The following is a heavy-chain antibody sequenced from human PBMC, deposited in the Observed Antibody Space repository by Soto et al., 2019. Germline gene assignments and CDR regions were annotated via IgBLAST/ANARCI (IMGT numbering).Heavy chain of an antibody. Sequence: GGSLRLSCAASGFTFSSYGMHWVRQAPGKGLEWVAVIWYDGSNKYYADSVKGRFTISRDNSKNTLYLQMNSLRAEDTAVYYCARDPASTTIFGVVTQRDYYFDYWGQGT. D-gene: IGHD3-3*01. J-gene: IGHJ4*02. CDR1: GFTFSSYG. V-gene: IGHV3-33*01. CDR3: ARDPASTTIFGVVTQRDYYFDY. CDR2: IWYDGSNK.